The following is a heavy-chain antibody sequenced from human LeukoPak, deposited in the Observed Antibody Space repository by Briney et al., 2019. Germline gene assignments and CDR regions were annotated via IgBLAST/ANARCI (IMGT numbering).Heavy chain of an antibody. D-gene: IGHD6-13*01. CDR3: ARLGYRSSWYRSCCTSYYMDV. Sequence: GGSLRLSCAASGFTFSSYSMNWVRQAPGKGLEWVANIKQDGSEKYYVDSVKGRFTISRDNAKNSLYVQMNRLRAEDTAVYYCARLGYRSSWYRSCCTSYYMDVWGKGTTVTVSS. CDR2: IKQDGSEK. CDR1: GFTFSSYS. J-gene: IGHJ6*03. V-gene: IGHV3-7*01.